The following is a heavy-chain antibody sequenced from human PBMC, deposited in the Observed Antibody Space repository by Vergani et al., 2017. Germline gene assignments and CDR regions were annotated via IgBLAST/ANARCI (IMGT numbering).Heavy chain of an antibody. CDR3: ARAYGDYSNGY. V-gene: IGHV4-61*02. D-gene: IGHD4-17*01. Sequence: QVQLQESGPGLVKPSQTLSLTCTVSGGSISSGGYYWSWIRQPAGTGLEWIGRIHTSGSTNYNPSLKSRVTISVDTSKNHFSLKLSSVTAADTAVYYCARAYGDYSNGYWGQGTLVTVSS. J-gene: IGHJ4*02. CDR2: IHTSGST. CDR1: GGSISSGGYY.